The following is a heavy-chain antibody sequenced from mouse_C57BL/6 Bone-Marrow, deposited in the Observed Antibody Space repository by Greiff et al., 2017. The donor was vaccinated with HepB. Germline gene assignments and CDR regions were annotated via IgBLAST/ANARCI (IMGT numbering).Heavy chain of an antibody. CDR2: IDPSDSYT. Sequence: QVQLQQPGAELVKPGASVKLSCKASGYTFTSYWMQWVKQRPGQGLEWIGEIDPSDSYTNYNQKFKGKAKLTVDTSSSTAYMQLSSLTSEDSAVYYCARAYYGYDRLAYWGQGTLVTVSA. CDR1: GYTFTSYW. V-gene: IGHV1-50*01. J-gene: IGHJ3*01. CDR3: ARAYYGYDRLAY. D-gene: IGHD2-9*01.